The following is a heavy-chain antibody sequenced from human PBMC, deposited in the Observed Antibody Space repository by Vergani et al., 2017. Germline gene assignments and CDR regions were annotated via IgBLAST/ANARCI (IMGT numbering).Heavy chain of an antibody. J-gene: IGHJ3*02. D-gene: IGHD6-6*01. CDR1: GESIRSGSHY. CDR2: IHTGGST. CDR3: ARRPYAFDI. V-gene: IGHV4-61*02. Sequence: QVKLQESGPGLLKPSQTLSLTCTVSGESIRSGSHYWSWIRQPAGKGPEWIGHIHTGGSTDLNPSFKSRVSISVDTSKSQFSLKLNSVTVADTAVYYCARRPYAFDIWGQGTMVTVSS.